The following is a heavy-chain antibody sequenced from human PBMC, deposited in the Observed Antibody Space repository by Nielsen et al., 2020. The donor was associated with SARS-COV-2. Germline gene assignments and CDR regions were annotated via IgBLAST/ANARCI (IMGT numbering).Heavy chain of an antibody. CDR2: INPRGGTT. Sequence: WVRQAPGQGLEWMGIINPRGGTTTYAQKFQGRVIMTRDTSTSTVYMELSSLRSEDTAVYYCAREGVTSMIVVVMAYFDYWGQGTLVTVSS. CDR3: AREGVTSMIVVVMAYFDY. D-gene: IGHD3-22*01. J-gene: IGHJ4*02. V-gene: IGHV1-46*01.